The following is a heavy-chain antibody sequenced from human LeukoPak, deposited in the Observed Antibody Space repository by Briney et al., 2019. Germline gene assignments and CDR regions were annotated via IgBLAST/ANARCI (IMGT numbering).Heavy chain of an antibody. Sequence: ASVKVSCKASGYTFTSYDINWVRRATGQGLEWMGWMNPNSGNTGYAQKFQGRVTMTRNTSISTAYMELSSLRSEDTAVYYCARGTVLLWFGEFDPWGQGTLVTVSS. J-gene: IGHJ5*02. CDR3: ARGTVLLWFGEFDP. CDR1: GYTFTSYD. D-gene: IGHD3-10*01. V-gene: IGHV1-8*01. CDR2: MNPNSGNT.